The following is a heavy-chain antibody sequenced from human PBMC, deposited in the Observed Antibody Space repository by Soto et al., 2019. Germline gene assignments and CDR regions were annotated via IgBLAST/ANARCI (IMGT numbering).Heavy chain of an antibody. CDR3: ARRRYCGADCYSKYYYGMDV. Sequence: QVHLVQSGAEVKKPGSSVKVSCQASGSTFSSYTVSWVRQAPGQGLEWMGRIIPVLGVTNYAPMFRGRVTITAHKSKTTEYMELSSLGAGDTAVYYCARRRYCGADCYSKYYYGMDVWGQGTTVTVSS. D-gene: IGHD2-21*02. V-gene: IGHV1-69*02. CDR2: IIPVLGVT. J-gene: IGHJ6*02. CDR1: GSTFSSYT.